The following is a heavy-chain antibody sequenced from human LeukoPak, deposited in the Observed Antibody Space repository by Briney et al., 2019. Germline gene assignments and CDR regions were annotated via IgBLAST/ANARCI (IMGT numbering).Heavy chain of an antibody. J-gene: IGHJ3*02. Sequence: PSETLSLTCTVSGGSISSYYWSWIRQPPGKGLEWIGYIYYSGSTNYNPSLKSRVTISVDTSKNQFSLKLSSVTAADTAVYYCARGVVTAEDAFDIWGQGTMVTVSS. CDR3: ARGVVTAEDAFDI. V-gene: IGHV4-59*01. CDR2: IYYSGST. CDR1: GGSISSYY. D-gene: IGHD2-21*02.